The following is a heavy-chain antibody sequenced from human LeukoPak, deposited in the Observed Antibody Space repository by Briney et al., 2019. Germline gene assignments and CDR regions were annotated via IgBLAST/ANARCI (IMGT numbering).Heavy chain of an antibody. V-gene: IGHV4-59*01. D-gene: IGHD1-26*01. CDR3: ARSGGSYEGDY. J-gene: IGHJ4*02. Sequence: PSETLSLTCTVSGGSISSYYWSWIRQPPGKGLEWIGYIYYSGSTNYNPSLKSRVTISVDTSKNQFSLKLSSVTAADTAVYYCARSGGSYEGDYWGQGTLVTVSS. CDR1: GGSISSYY. CDR2: IYYSGST.